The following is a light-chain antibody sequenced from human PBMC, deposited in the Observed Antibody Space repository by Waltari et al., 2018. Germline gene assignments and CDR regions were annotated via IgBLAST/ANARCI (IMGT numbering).Light chain of an antibody. Sequence: EIVMTQTSLSLSVTPGQPASISCDSAQSLLLSDGKTHLFWHLQKPGQSPQLLMFEVSRRVSGVPDRFSGSGSGTTFTLKISRVEAEDVGVYYCMQGIHFPYTFGQGTKLEIK. CDR3: MQGIHFPYT. CDR1: QSLLLSDGKTH. J-gene: IGKJ2*01. CDR2: EVS. V-gene: IGKV2-29*02.